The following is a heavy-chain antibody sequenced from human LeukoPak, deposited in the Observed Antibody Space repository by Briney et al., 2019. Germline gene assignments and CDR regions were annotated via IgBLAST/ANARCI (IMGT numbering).Heavy chain of an antibody. CDR2: IYPADSDT. Sequence: MRGESLKISCKGSGYTFNNFWIGWVRQMPGKGLEWMGIIYPADSDTTYSPSFRGQVTISADKSINTAYLQLSSLKASDTAMYYCARRPPTVVTLSRDALHIWGQGTMVTVSS. CDR1: GYTFNNFW. CDR3: ARRPPTVVTLSRDALHI. D-gene: IGHD4-23*01. V-gene: IGHV5-51*01. J-gene: IGHJ3*02.